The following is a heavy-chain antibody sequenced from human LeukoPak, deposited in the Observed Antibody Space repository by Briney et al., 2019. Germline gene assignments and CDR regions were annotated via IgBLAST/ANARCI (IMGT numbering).Heavy chain of an antibody. CDR1: GFTFGSYW. D-gene: IGHD4-17*01. V-gene: IGHV3-64*01. Sequence: GGSLRLSCAASGFTFGSYWMSWVRQAPGKGLEYVSAISSNGGSTYYANSMKGRFTLSRDNSKNTLYLQMGSLRAEDMAVYYCARGPRVTSYYYFYYMDVWGKGTTVTISS. CDR3: ARGPRVTSYYYFYYMDV. J-gene: IGHJ6*03. CDR2: ISSNGGST.